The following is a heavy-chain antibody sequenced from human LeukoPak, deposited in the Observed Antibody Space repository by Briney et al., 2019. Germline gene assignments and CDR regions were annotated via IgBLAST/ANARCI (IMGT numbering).Heavy chain of an antibody. V-gene: IGHV1-3*01. Sequence: ASVTVSCKASEYTFTEYAVNWVRQAPGQRLEWMGWINAGNGNTKYAQKFQGRLTITRDTSASMAYMELSSLTFEDTAVYYCTRGRWSATTASYYLDFWGQGTLVTVSS. J-gene: IGHJ4*02. CDR2: INAGNGNT. D-gene: IGHD2-15*01. CDR3: TRGRWSATTASYYLDF. CDR1: EYTFTEYA.